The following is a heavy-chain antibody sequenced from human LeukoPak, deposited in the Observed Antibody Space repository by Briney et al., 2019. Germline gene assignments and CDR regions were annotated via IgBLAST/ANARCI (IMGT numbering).Heavy chain of an antibody. V-gene: IGHV1-46*01. Sequence: ASVKVSCKAPGYTFTSYYMHWVRQAPGQGLEWMGIINLSGGSTNYAQKFQGRVNMTRDTSTSTVYMEPSSLRSEDTAVYYCARALSVVVTATPGYWGQGTLVTVSS. CDR3: ARALSVVVTATPGY. CDR2: INLSGGST. D-gene: IGHD2-21*02. J-gene: IGHJ4*02. CDR1: GYTFTSYY.